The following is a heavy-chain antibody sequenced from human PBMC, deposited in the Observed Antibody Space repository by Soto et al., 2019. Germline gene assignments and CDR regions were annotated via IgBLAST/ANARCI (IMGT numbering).Heavy chain of an antibody. Sequence: EVQLLESGGGLVQPGGSLRLSCAASGFTFSNYAMGWVRQAPGKGLGWVSGVSGGGGSTYYADSVEGRFTISRDQSKNKLFLQMHSLGAEDAALYYCATDEEAELLFGVVTISRFDSWGQGTLVTVSS. J-gene: IGHJ4*02. CDR1: GFTFSNYA. CDR3: ATDEEAELLFGVVTISRFDS. CDR2: VSGGGGST. D-gene: IGHD3-3*01. V-gene: IGHV3-23*01.